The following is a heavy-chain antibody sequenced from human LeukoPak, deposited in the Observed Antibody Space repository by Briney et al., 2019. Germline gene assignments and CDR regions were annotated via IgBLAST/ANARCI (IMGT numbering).Heavy chain of an antibody. V-gene: IGHV4-39*07. CDR3: ARAPGGGFGDGSIAAAGTFGAFDI. D-gene: IGHD6-13*01. CDR2: IYDSGST. CDR1: GGSIRSSYYY. Sequence: PSETLSLTCTVSGGSIRSSYYYWGWIRQPPGKGLEWIGSIYDSGSTYYNPSLKSRVTISVDTSKNQFSLKLSSVTAADTAVYYCARAPGGGFGDGSIAAAGTFGAFDIWGQGTMVTVSS. J-gene: IGHJ3*02.